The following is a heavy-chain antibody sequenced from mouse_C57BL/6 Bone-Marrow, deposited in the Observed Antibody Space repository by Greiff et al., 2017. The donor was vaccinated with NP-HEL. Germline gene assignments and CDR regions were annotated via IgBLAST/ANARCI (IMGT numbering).Heavy chain of an antibody. CDR2: IHPNSGST. V-gene: IGHV1-64*01. D-gene: IGHD3-2*02. CDR1: GYTFTSYW. Sequence: QVHVKQPGAELVKPGASVKLSCKASGYTFTSYWMHWVKQRPGQGLEWIGMIHPNSGSTNYNEKFKSKATLTVDKSSSTAYMQLSSLTSEDSAVYYCARQLRLMAFAYWGQGTLVTVSA. J-gene: IGHJ3*01. CDR3: ARQLRLMAFAY.